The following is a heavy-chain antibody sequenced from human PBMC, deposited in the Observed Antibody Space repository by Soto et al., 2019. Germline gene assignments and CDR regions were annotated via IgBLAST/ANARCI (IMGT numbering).Heavy chain of an antibody. Sequence: SETLSLTCTVSGGSISSSSYYWGWIRQPPGKGLELIGSIYYSGSTYYNPSLKSRVTISVDTSKNQFSLKLSSVTAADTAVYYCARQGVGADAFDIWGQGTMVTVSS. V-gene: IGHV4-39*07. CDR1: GGSISSSSYY. CDR3: ARQGVGADAFDI. D-gene: IGHD1-26*01. CDR2: IYYSGST. J-gene: IGHJ3*02.